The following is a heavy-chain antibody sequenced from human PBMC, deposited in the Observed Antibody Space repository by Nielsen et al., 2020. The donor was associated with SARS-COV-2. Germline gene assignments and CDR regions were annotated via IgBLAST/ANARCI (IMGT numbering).Heavy chain of an antibody. J-gene: IGHJ5*02. V-gene: IGHV4-59*13. CDR1: GGSISSYY. D-gene: IGHD3-10*01. Sequence: SETLSLTCTVSGGSISSYYWSWIRQPPGKGLEWIGYIYYSGSTNYNPSLKSRATISVDTSKNQFSLKLSSVTAADTAVYYCARDLGYYGSGSLVWFDPWGQGTLVTVSS. CDR3: ARDLGYYGSGSLVWFDP. CDR2: IYYSGST.